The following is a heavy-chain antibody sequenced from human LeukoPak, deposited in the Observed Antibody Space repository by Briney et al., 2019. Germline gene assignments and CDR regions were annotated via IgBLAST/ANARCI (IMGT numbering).Heavy chain of an antibody. V-gene: IGHV1-2*02. CDR3: ARSPDILTGENFDY. J-gene: IGHJ4*02. Sequence: GASVKVSCKASGYTFSGYYMHWVRQAPGQGLEWMGWINPKSGGTNEAQKLHDRVTMTRDTSIRTAYMEVSRLRSDDTAVYYCARSPDILTGENFDYWGQGTLVTVSS. CDR1: GYTFSGYY. CDR2: INPKSGGT. D-gene: IGHD3-9*01.